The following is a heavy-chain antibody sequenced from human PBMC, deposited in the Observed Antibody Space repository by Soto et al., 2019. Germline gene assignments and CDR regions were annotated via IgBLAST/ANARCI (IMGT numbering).Heavy chain of an antibody. Sequence: QVQLVESGGGVVQPGRSLRLSCAASGFTFSSYGMHWVRQAPGKGLEWVAVISYDGSNKYYADSVKGRFTISRVNAEDALYLQMISLSAEDTAVYYCAKDGFVWYCSSWYWEYWGQGTLVTVCS. CDR1: GFTFSSYG. V-gene: IGHV3-30*18. CDR2: ISYDGSNK. CDR3: AKDGFVWYCSSWYWEY. D-gene: IGHD6-13*01. J-gene: IGHJ4*02.